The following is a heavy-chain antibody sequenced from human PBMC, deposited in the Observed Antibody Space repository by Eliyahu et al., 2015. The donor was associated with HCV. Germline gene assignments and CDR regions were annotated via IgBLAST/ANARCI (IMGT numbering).Heavy chain of an antibody. Sequence: RLSCAASGFTFSSYGMHWVRQAPGKGLEWVAVISYDGSNKYYADSVKGRFTISRDNSKNTLYLQMNSLRAEDTAVYYCAKDSGGDFWSGHWGTFDIWGQGTMVTVSS. CDR1: GFTFSSYG. J-gene: IGHJ3*02. D-gene: IGHD3-3*01. V-gene: IGHV3-30*18. CDR3: AKDSGGDFWSGHWGTFDI. CDR2: ISYDGSNK.